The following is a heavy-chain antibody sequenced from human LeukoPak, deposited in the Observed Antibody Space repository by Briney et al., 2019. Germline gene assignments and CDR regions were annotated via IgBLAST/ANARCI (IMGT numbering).Heavy chain of an antibody. CDR2: IYYSGST. Sequence: TSETLSLTCTVSGGSISSYYWSWIRQPPGKGLEWIGYIYYSGSTNYNPSLKNRVTISVDTSKNQFSLKLSSVTAADTAVYYCAREAYDILTGYSYYFDYWGQGTLVTVSS. J-gene: IGHJ4*02. CDR1: GGSISSYY. CDR3: AREAYDILTGYSYYFDY. V-gene: IGHV4-59*01. D-gene: IGHD3-9*01.